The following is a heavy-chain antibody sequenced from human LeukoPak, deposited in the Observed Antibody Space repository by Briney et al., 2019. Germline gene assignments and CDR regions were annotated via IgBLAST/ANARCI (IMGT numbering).Heavy chain of an antibody. CDR1: GGSISSSSYY. J-gene: IGHJ5*02. CDR2: IYYSGST. V-gene: IGHV4-39*07. CDR3: ARGAGVRVFCSGGSCLEWFDP. Sequence: SETLSLTCTVSGGSISSSSYYRGWIRQPPGKGLEWIGSIYYSGSTYYNPSLKSRVTISVDTSKNQFSLKLSSVTAADTAVYYCARGAGVRVFCSGGSCLEWFDPWGQGTLVTVSS. D-gene: IGHD2-15*01.